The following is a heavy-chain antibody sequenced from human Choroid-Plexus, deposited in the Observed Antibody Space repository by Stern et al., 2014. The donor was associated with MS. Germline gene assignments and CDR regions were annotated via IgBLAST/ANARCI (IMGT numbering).Heavy chain of an antibody. V-gene: IGHV3-7*01. CDR3: ARVYNTIYGIVTQRGSGMDV. CDR1: GFTFGNYW. D-gene: IGHD3-3*01. Sequence: EVQLEESGGGLVQPGGSLTISCTAAGFTFGNYWMNWVRQAPGQGLEWGANIKEDGSEKNYVDSVKGRFTISRDNARNSLYLQMNSLRVEDTALYYCARVYNTIYGIVTQRGSGMDVWGQGTTVIVSS. CDR2: IKEDGSEK. J-gene: IGHJ6*02.